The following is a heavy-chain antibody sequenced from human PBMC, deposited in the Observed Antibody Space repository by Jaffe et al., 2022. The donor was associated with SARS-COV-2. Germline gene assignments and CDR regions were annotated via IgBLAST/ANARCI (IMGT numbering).Heavy chain of an antibody. CDR2: INHSGST. CDR1: GGSFSGYY. CDR3: AREFRGNYYYYYYMDV. D-gene: IGHD3-10*01. J-gene: IGHJ6*03. Sequence: QVQLQQWGAGLLKPSETLSLTCAVYGGSFSGYYWSWIRQPPGKGLEWIGEINHSGSTNYNPSLKSRVTISVDTSKNQFSLKLSSVTAADTAVYYCAREFRGNYYYYYYMDVWGKGTTVTVSS. V-gene: IGHV4-34*01.